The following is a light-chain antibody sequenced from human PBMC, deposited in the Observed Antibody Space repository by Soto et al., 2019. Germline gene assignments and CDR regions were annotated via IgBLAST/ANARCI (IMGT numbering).Light chain of an antibody. CDR2: GAS. J-gene: IGKJ1*01. V-gene: IGKV3-15*01. Sequence: EVVMTQSPATLSVSPGERATLSCRASQSVSINLAWYQQKPGQAPRLLIYGASTRATGIPARFSGSGSGTEFTLTISGLQSEDFAVYYCQHYNNWLPWTFGQGTKVEIK. CDR1: QSVSIN. CDR3: QHYNNWLPWT.